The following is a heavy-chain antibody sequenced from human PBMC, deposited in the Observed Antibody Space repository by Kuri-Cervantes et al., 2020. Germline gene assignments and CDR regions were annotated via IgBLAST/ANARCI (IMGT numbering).Heavy chain of an antibody. CDR2: IIPIFGTA. CDR3: ARVPITIFGVAIIPYYYYYMDV. J-gene: IGHJ6*03. D-gene: IGHD3-3*01. Sequence: SVKVSCKASGGTFGSYAISWVRQAPGQGLEWMGGIIPIFGTANYAQKFQGRVTITADESTSTAYMELSSLRSEDTAVYYCARVPITIFGVAIIPYYYYYMDVWGKGTTVTVSS. V-gene: IGHV1-69*13. CDR1: GGTFGSYA.